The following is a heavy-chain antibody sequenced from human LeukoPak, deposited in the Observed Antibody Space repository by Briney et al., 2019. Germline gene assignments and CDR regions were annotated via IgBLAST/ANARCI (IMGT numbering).Heavy chain of an antibody. V-gene: IGHV3-30*02. CDR3: ARGRGYYGSGSYYNNWFDP. D-gene: IGHD3-10*01. CDR1: GFTFSSYG. Sequence: QPGGSLRLSCAASGFTFSSYGMHWVRQAPGKGLEWVAFIRYDGSNKYYADSVKGRFTISRDNSKNTLYLQMNSLRAEDTAVYYCARGRGYYGSGSYYNNWFDPWGQGTLVTVSS. J-gene: IGHJ5*02. CDR2: IRYDGSNK.